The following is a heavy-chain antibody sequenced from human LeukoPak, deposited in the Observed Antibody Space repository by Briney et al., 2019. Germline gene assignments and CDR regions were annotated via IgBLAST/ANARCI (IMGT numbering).Heavy chain of an antibody. CDR1: GYTFSNYW. V-gene: IGHV5-51*01. J-gene: IGHJ4*02. Sequence: GEPLKISCKSSGYTFSNYWIGWVRQMPGKGLEWMGIIYPGDSDTRYSPSFEGQVSISDDKSISTAYLQWSSLKASDTAMYYCARVPYSISSMDYWGQGTLVTVSS. CDR2: IYPGDSDT. CDR3: ARVPYSISSMDY. D-gene: IGHD6-6*01.